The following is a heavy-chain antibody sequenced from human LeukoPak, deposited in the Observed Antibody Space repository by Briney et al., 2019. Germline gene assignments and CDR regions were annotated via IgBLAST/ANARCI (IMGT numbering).Heavy chain of an antibody. Sequence: ASVKVSCKAPGHTFTSFGISWVRQAPGQGLEWMGWISSYNGNTNYAQKLQGTVTMTTDTSTSTAYMELRSLSSDDTAVYYCARAARYCSSTSCFAGIYYFDFWGQGTLVTVSP. CDR2: ISSYNGNT. J-gene: IGHJ4*02. D-gene: IGHD2-2*01. CDR1: GHTFTSFG. V-gene: IGHV1-18*04. CDR3: ARAARYCSSTSCFAGIYYFDF.